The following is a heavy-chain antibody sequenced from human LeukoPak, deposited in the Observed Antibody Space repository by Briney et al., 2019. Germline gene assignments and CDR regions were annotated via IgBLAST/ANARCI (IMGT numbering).Heavy chain of an antibody. D-gene: IGHD3-10*01. CDR1: EFTFRSYS. CDR3: ARDFTMVRGVGNNDY. V-gene: IGHV3-21*01. J-gene: IGHJ4*02. CDR2: ISGSSSYI. Sequence: GGSLRLSCAGSEFTFRSYSMHWVRQAPGKGLEWVSSISGSSSYIYYADSVKGRFTISRDNAKNSLYLQMNSLRAEDTAVYYCARDFTMVRGVGNNDYWGQGTLVTVSS.